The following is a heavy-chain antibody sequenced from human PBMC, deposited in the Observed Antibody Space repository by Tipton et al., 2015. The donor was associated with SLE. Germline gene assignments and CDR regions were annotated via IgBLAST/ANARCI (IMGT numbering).Heavy chain of an antibody. V-gene: IGHV3-30-3*01. Sequence: RSLRLSCAASGFTFSSYAMHWVRQAPGKGLEWVAVISYDGSNKYYADSVKGRFTISRDNSKNTLYLQMNSLRAEDTAVYYCARDPSHTVTHAYFDYWGQGTLVTVSS. D-gene: IGHD4-17*01. CDR1: GFTFSSYA. J-gene: IGHJ4*02. CDR2: ISYDGSNK. CDR3: ARDPSHTVTHAYFDY.